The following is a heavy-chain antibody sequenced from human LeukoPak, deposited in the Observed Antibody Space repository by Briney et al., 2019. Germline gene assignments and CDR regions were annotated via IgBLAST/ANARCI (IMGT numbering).Heavy chain of an antibody. CDR1: GGSISSYY. CDR2: IYYSGST. Sequence: PSETLSLTCTVSGGSISSYYWSWIRQPPGKGLEWIGYIYYSGSTNYNPSLKSRVTISVDTSKNQFSLKLSSVTAADTAVYYCARERGYCSSTSCHNWFDPWGQGTLVTVSS. D-gene: IGHD2-2*01. V-gene: IGHV4-59*01. CDR3: ARERGYCSSTSCHNWFDP. J-gene: IGHJ5*02.